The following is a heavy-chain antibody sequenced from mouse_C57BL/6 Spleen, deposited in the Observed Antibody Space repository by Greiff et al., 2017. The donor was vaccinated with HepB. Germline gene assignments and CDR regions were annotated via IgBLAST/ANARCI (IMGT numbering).Heavy chain of an antibody. D-gene: IGHD2-3*01. Sequence: QVQLQQPGPELVKPGASVKLSCKASGYTFTSYWMHWVKQRPGQGLEWIGNINPSNGGTNYNEKFKSKATLTVDKSSSTAYMQLSSLTSEDSAVYYCARQPSYEAWFAYWGQGTLVTVSA. V-gene: IGHV1-53*01. CDR1: GYTFTSYW. J-gene: IGHJ3*01. CDR2: INPSNGGT. CDR3: ARQPSYEAWFAY.